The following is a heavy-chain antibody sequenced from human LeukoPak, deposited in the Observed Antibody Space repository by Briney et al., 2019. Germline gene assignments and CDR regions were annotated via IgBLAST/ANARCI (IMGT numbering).Heavy chain of an antibody. CDR1: GGSISSGDYY. D-gene: IGHD6-13*01. J-gene: IGHJ5*02. CDR3: AGAAAGTWFDP. Sequence: SKTLSLTCTVSGGSISSGDYYWSWIRQPPGKGLEWIGYIYYSGSTYYNPSLKSRVTISVDTSKNQFSLKLSSVTAADTAVYYCAGAAAGTWFDPWGQGTLVTVSS. CDR2: IYYSGST. V-gene: IGHV4-30-4*01.